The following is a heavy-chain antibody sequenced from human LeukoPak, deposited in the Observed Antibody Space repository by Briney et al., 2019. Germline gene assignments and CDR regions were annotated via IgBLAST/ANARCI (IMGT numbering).Heavy chain of an antibody. V-gene: IGHV3-53*01. CDR1: GFTVNTNY. J-gene: IGHJ6*04. Sequence: GGSLRLSCAASGFTVNTNYMSWVRQAPGKGLEWVSVIYSGGSTYYADSVKGRFTISRDNSKNTVYLQMNSLRAEDTIVYHCARDLNCGGDCYSGMDVWGKGITVTVSS. CDR2: IYSGGST. CDR3: ARDLNCGGDCYSGMDV. D-gene: IGHD2-21*01.